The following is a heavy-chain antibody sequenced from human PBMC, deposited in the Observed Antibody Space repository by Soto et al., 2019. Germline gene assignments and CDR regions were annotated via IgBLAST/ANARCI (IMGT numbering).Heavy chain of an antibody. V-gene: IGHV4-59*08. D-gene: IGHD6-13*01. CDR2: IYYSGST. J-gene: IGHJ4*02. CDR1: GDSASGYY. CDR3: ARRGAGKSFDY. Sequence: QVQLQESGPGLVKPSETLSLTCAVSGDSASGYYWSWIRQPPGKGLEWIGYIYYSGSTNYNPSLKSRVTISVDTPKNQFSLKLTSVTAADTAVYYCARRGAGKSFDYWGQGTLVTVSS.